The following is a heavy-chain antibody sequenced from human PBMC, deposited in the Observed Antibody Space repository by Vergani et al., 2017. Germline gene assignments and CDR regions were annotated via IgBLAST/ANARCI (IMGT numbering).Heavy chain of an antibody. Sequence: EVQLLESGGSLKQPGGSVRLSCAASGFTFSTYAMHWVRQAPGKGLEWVSALTGGGGSTYYADSFKGRFIISRDNSRDTLYLQMNSLRPEDTAVYFCAKDYYASGTSGPGTGYGMDVWGPGTAVAVSS. CDR2: LTGGGGST. V-gene: IGHV3-23*01. CDR3: AKDYYASGTSGPGTGYGMDV. CDR1: GFTFSTYA. D-gene: IGHD3-10*01. J-gene: IGHJ6*02.